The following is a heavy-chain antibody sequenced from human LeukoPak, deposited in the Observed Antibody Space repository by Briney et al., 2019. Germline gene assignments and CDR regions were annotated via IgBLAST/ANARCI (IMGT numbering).Heavy chain of an antibody. CDR3: ARGRSSGLFDY. CDR1: GFSVSRNY. CDR2: IYSDGST. J-gene: IGHJ4*02. D-gene: IGHD6-19*01. V-gene: IGHV3-53*01. Sequence: GGSLRLSCAASGFSVSRNYMSWVRQAPGKGLEWVSVIYSDGSTYYADSVKGRFTISRDNSKNTLYLQMNSLRAEDTAVYYCARGRSSGLFDYWGQGTLVTVSS.